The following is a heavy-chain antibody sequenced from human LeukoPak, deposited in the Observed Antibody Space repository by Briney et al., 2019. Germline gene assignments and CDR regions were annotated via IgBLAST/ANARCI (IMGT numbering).Heavy chain of an antibody. CDR1: GYTFTSYD. V-gene: IGHV1-8*01. Sequence: ASVKVSCKASGYTFTSYDINWVRQATGQGLEWMGWMNPSSGNTGYAQKFQGRVTMTRNTSISTAYMELSSLRSEDTAVYYCARAYSSSSGVYYYYYMDVWGKGTTVTVSS. J-gene: IGHJ6*03. CDR3: ARAYSSSSGVYYYYYMDV. CDR2: MNPSSGNT. D-gene: IGHD6-6*01.